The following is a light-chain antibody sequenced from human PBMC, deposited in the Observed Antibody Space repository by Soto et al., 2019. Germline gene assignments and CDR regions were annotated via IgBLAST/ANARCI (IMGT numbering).Light chain of an antibody. CDR3: CSYAGNYIWV. CDR1: SSDVGGYKY. Sequence: QSALTQPRSVSGSPGQSVTISCTGTSSDVGGYKYVSWYQQHPGKAPKLIVYDVIERPSGVPDRFSGSKSGNTASLTISGLQGEDEADYYCCSYAGNYIWVFGGGTKVTVL. V-gene: IGLV2-11*01. J-gene: IGLJ3*02. CDR2: DVI.